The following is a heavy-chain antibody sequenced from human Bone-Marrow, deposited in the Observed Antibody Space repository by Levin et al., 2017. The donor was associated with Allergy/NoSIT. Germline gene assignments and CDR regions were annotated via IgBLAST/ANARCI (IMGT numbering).Heavy chain of an antibody. CDR1: GFTFRRFG. CDR3: ARDRPWWELRLTVDY. V-gene: IGHV3-33*01. CDR2: IWYDGSKK. J-gene: IGHJ4*02. D-gene: IGHD1-26*01. Sequence: GGSLRLSCAASGFTFRRFGIHWVRQAPGKGLEWVAIIWYDGSKKYYADSVKGRFTISRDNSKNTVSLEMNSLRAEDTALYYCARDRPWWELRLTVDYWGQGALVTVSS.